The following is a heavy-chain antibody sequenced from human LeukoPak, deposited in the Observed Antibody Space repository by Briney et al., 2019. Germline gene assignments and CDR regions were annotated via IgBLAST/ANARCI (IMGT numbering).Heavy chain of an antibody. CDR2: IYNSGTT. CDR3: ARGYSHPDY. CDR1: GGHISDYY. D-gene: IGHD5-18*01. V-gene: IGHV4-59*01. Sequence: PSETLSLTCTVPGGHISDYYWSWIRQPPGKGLEWIGYIYNSGTTNYNPSLKSRVTMSVDTSKNKFSLKLSSVTAADTAVYYCARGYSHPDYWGQGTLVTVSS. J-gene: IGHJ4*02.